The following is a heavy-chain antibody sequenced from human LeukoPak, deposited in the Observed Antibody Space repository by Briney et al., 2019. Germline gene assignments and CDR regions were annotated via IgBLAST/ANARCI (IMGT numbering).Heavy chain of an antibody. CDR2: ISESGNSP. CDR1: GFTFSRYA. Sequence: PGGSLRLSCAASGFTFSRYAMTWVRQAPGKGLEWVADISESGNSPNYADSVKGRFTISRDNSNNTLYLEMKTLSADDTAVYYCAKDQRAVAGTCFDNWGQGTLVTVSS. V-gene: IGHV3-23*01. CDR3: AKDQRAVAGTCFDN. D-gene: IGHD6-19*01. J-gene: IGHJ4*02.